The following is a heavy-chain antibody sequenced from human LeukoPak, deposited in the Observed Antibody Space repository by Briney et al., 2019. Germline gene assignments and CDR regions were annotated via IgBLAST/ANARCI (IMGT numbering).Heavy chain of an antibody. CDR3: ARESRITFGGVIVTNFDY. V-gene: IGHV1-46*01. D-gene: IGHD3-16*02. J-gene: IGHJ4*02. CDR1: GYTFTSYY. Sequence: ASVKVSCKASGYTFTSYYMHWVRQAPGQGLEWMGIINPSGGSTSYAQKFQGRVTMTRDTSTSTVYMELSSLRSEDTAVYYCARESRITFGGVIVTNFDYWGQGTQVTVSS. CDR2: INPSGGST.